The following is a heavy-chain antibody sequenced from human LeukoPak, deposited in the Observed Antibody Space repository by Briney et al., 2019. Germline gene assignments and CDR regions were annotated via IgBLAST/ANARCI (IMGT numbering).Heavy chain of an antibody. V-gene: IGHV3-30*02. Sequence: PGGSLRLSCAASGSTFSSYGMHWVRQAPGKGLEWVAFIRYDGSNKYYADSVKGRFTISRDNSKNTLYLQMNSLRAEDTAVYYCAKDVLSTVTTYYFDYWGQGTLVTVSS. J-gene: IGHJ4*02. D-gene: IGHD4-17*01. CDR1: GSTFSSYG. CDR2: IRYDGSNK. CDR3: AKDVLSTVTTYYFDY.